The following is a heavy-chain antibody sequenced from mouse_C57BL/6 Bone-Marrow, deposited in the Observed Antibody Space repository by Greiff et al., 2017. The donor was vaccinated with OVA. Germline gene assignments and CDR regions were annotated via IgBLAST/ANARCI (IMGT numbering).Heavy chain of an antibody. CDR2: IHHNSGST. V-gene: IGHV1-64*01. J-gene: IGHJ1*03. CDR1: GYTFTSYW. CDR3: ARCSSYSYWYFDV. D-gene: IGHD1-1*01. Sequence: VQLQQPGAELVKPGASVKLSCKASGYTFTSYWLHWVKQRPGQGLEWIGMIHHNSGSTNYNEKFKSKATLTVDKSSSTAYMQLSSLTSEDAAVYCCARCSSYSYWYFDVWGTGTTVTVSS.